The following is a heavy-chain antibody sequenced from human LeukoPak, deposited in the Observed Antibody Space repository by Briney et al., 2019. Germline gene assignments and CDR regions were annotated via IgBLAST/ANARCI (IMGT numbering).Heavy chain of an antibody. CDR2: IPTIGEI. CDR3: ATVKVNTAMALQYYHYYMDV. CDR1: GDSIRSSY. J-gene: IGHJ6*03. Sequence: SETLSLTCTVSGDSIRSSYWSWIRQPPGKGLEWIGYIPTIGEINYNPSLKSRVTISLQPSKNQVSLKVNSVTAADTAVYFCATVKVNTAMALQYYHYYMDVWGKGTTVIVSS. D-gene: IGHD5-18*01. V-gene: IGHV4-59*01.